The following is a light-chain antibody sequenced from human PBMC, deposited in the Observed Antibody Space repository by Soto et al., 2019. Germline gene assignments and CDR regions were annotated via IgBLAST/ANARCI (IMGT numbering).Light chain of an antibody. CDR3: QQSDKTPWT. J-gene: IGKJ1*01. CDR2: AAS. Sequence: IQMTRSQSWRCASIVGRVPITCRARPSIGTNLNWYQQKSGQSPKLLIFAASKLHGDVTSRFSGSRSGTSGTLTSGTLHSEELASYSCQQSDKTPWTFGRGTKV. CDR1: PSIGTN. V-gene: IGKV1-39*01.